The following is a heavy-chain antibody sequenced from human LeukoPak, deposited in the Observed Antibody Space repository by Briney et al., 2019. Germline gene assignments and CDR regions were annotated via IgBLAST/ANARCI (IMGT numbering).Heavy chain of an antibody. Sequence: SETLSLTCTVSGGSINSYYWSWIRPPAGKGLEWIGRIYTTGSTNYNPSLKSRVNMSVDTSKNQFSLKLSSVTAADTAVYYCARPVAVAGKAGFDFWGQGSLVTVSS. V-gene: IGHV4-4*07. J-gene: IGHJ4*02. D-gene: IGHD6-19*01. CDR1: GGSINSYY. CDR3: ARPVAVAGKAGFDF. CDR2: IYTTGST.